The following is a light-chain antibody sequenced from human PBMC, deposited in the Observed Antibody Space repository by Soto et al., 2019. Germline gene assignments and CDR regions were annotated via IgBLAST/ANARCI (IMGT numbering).Light chain of an antibody. J-gene: IGKJ4*01. CDR1: QSVSKY. CDR2: DAS. V-gene: IGKV3-11*01. CDR3: QQRSNWPPIT. Sequence: EIVLTQSPATLSLSPGERATLSCRASQSVSKYLAWYQQKPGQAPRLLIHDASNRATGIPARFSGSGSGTDFTLTISILEPEDFGVYYCQQRSNWPPITFGGGTKVEIK.